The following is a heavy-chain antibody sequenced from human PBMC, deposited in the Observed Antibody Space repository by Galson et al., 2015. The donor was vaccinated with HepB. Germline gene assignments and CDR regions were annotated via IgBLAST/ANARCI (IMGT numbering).Heavy chain of an antibody. D-gene: IGHD3-9*01. CDR1: GGTFSSYA. V-gene: IGHV1-69*04. J-gene: IGHJ4*02. CDR2: IIPILGIA. CDR3: AREPLLRYFDWLFYFDY. Sequence: QSGAEVKKPGASVKVSCKASGGTFSSYAISWVRQAPGQGLEWMGRIIPILGIANYAQKFQGRVTITADKSTSTAYMELSSLRSEDTAVYYCAREPLLRYFDWLFYFDYWGQGTLVTVSS.